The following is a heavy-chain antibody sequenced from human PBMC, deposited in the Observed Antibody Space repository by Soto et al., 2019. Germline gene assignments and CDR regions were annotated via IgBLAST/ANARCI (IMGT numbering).Heavy chain of an antibody. J-gene: IGHJ5*02. CDR2: INTDGSNT. CDR3: ARALCSGGNCYTYYFDP. V-gene: IGHV3-74*01. D-gene: IGHD2-15*01. CDR1: GLTFNRYW. Sequence: GGSLRLSGAASGLTFNRYWMHWVRHAPGTGLVWVSHINTDGSNTNYADSVKGRFTISRDNAKSTLFLQMNSLRDEDTAVYYCARALCSGGNCYTYYFDPWGQGIPVTVSS.